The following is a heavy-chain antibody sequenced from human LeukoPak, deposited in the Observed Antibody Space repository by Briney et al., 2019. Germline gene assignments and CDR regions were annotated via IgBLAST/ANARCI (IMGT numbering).Heavy chain of an antibody. J-gene: IGHJ3*02. CDR1: GYSFTSYW. V-gene: IGHV5-51*01. CDR3: ARQGRWLQFGNAFDI. CDR2: IYTGDSDT. D-gene: IGHD5-24*01. Sequence: GESLKISCKGSGYSFTSYWIGWVRQMPGKGLEWMGIIYTGDSDTRYSPSFQGQVTISADKSISTAYLQWSSLKASDTAMYYCARQGRWLQFGNAFDIWGQGTMVTVSS.